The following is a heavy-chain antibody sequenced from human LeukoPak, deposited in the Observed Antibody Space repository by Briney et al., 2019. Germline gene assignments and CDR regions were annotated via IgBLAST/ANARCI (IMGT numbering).Heavy chain of an antibody. J-gene: IGHJ4*02. Sequence: GGSLRLSCAASGFTVSSNYMSWVRQAPGKGLEWVSVIYSGGSTYNADSVKGRFTISRDNSKNTLYLQMNSLRAEDTAVYYRASPAGGYRGVYYWGQGTLVTVSS. D-gene: IGHD5-18*01. CDR1: GFTVSSNY. CDR3: ASPAGGYRGVYY. CDR2: IYSGGST. V-gene: IGHV3-66*01.